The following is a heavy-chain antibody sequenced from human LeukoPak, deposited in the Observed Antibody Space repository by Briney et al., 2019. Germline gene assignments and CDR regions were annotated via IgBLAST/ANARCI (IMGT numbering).Heavy chain of an antibody. J-gene: IGHJ5*02. CDR1: GFTFSSYA. CDR2: ISYDGSNK. CDR3: ARERDFDWLFIGSFDP. V-gene: IGHV3-30*01. Sequence: GGSLRLSSAASGFTFSSYAMHWVRQAPGKGLEWVAVISYDGSNKYYADSVKGRFTISRDNSKNTLYLQMNSLRAEDTAAYYCARERDFDWLFIGSFDPWGQGTLVTVSS. D-gene: IGHD3-9*01.